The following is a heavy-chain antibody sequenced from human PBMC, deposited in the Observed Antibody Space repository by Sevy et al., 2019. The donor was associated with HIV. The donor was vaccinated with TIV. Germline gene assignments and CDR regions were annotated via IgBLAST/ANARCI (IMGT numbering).Heavy chain of an antibody. CDR2: MYHSGST. J-gene: IGHJ4*02. Sequence: SETLSLTCAVSGDSISSGGYSWNWIRQPPGKGLEWIGYMYHSGSTYSSPSLQSRVTISVDRSKNQFSLKLTSVTAADTAVYYCARGDPSNTFDYWGQGTLVTVSS. CDR3: ARGDPSNTFDY. CDR1: GDSISSGGYS. V-gene: IGHV4-30-2*01.